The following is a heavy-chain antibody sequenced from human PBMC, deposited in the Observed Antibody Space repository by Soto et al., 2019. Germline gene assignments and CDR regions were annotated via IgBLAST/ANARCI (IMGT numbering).Heavy chain of an antibody. CDR1: GFTFSSYG. V-gene: IGHV3-33*01. J-gene: IGHJ4*02. CDR3: ARDLHRIAVAGREAPFE. CDR2: IWYDGSNK. D-gene: IGHD6-19*01. Sequence: QVQLVESGGGVVQPGRSLRLSCAASGFTFSSYGMHWVRQAPGKGLEWVAVIWYDGSNKYYADSVKGRFTISRDNSKNTLYLQMNSLSAEDTAVYYCARDLHRIAVAGREAPFEWGQGTLVTVSS.